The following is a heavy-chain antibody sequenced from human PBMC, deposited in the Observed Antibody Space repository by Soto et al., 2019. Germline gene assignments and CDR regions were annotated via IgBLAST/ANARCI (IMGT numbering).Heavy chain of an antibody. Sequence: QVQLQQWGAGLLKPSETLPLTCAVYGGSFSGYYWTWIRQPPGKGLEWIGEITHSGSTKYDSALRSPVTLSVHTSKNQFAPKLTSVTAAATAVYYCAIRKGPRGYDISNGGGWFDPRGQGTLVTVSS. CDR2: ITHSGST. D-gene: IGHD4-4*01. CDR1: GGSFSGYY. CDR3: AIRKGPRGYDISNGGGWFDP. J-gene: IGHJ5*02. V-gene: IGHV4-34*01.